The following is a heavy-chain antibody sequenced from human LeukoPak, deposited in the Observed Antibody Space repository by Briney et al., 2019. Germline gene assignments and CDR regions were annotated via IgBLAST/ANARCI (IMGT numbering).Heavy chain of an antibody. D-gene: IGHD3-22*01. J-gene: IGHJ3*02. CDR3: ARDHSPENYYDSSGYHI. Sequence: TGGSLRLSCAASGFTFSSYSMNWVRQAPGKGLEWVSPISSSSGYIYYADSVKGRFTISRDNAKNSLYLQMNSLRAEDTAVYYCARDHSPENYYDSSGYHIWGQGTMVTVSS. CDR1: GFTFSSYS. CDR2: ISSSSGYI. V-gene: IGHV3-21*01.